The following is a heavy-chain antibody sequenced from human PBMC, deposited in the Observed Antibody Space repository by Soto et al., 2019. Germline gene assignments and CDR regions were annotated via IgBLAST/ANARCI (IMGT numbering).Heavy chain of an antibody. Sequence: SETLSLTCAVYGGSFSGYYWSWTRQPPGKGLEWIGEINHSGSTNYNPSLKSRVTISVDTSKNQFSLKLSSVTAADTAVYYCARGGRENYGSGSRPGGMDVWGQGTTVT. V-gene: IGHV4-34*01. CDR1: GGSFSGYY. J-gene: IGHJ6*02. CDR2: INHSGST. D-gene: IGHD3-10*01. CDR3: ARGGRENYGSGSRPGGMDV.